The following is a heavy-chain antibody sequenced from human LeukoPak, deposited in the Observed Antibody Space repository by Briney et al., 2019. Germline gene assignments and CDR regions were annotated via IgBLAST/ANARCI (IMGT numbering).Heavy chain of an antibody. D-gene: IGHD3-10*01. CDR2: IYYSGST. Sequence: PSETLSLTCTVSGGSISSGDYYWSWICQPPGKGLEWIGYIYYSGSTYYNPSLKSRVTISVDTSKNQFSLKLSSVTAADTAVYYCARDSLLWFGESTKYGMDVWGQGTTVTVSS. V-gene: IGHV4-30-4*01. J-gene: IGHJ6*02. CDR3: ARDSLLWFGESTKYGMDV. CDR1: GGSISSGDYY.